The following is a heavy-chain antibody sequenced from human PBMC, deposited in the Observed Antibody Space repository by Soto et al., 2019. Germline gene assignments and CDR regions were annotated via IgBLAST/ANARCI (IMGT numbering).Heavy chain of an antibody. CDR2: IKSKTHGGTT. Sequence: GGSLRLSCAASGFTFSNAWMSWVRQVPGKGLEWVGRIKSKTHGGTTDYAAPVKGGFTISRDDSKNTLYLQMNSLKTEDTAVYYCTTDSRFLEWSSYYYGMDVWGPGTTVPVAS. CDR1: GFTFSNAW. J-gene: IGHJ6*02. V-gene: IGHV3-15*01. CDR3: TTDSRFLEWSSYYYGMDV. D-gene: IGHD3-3*01.